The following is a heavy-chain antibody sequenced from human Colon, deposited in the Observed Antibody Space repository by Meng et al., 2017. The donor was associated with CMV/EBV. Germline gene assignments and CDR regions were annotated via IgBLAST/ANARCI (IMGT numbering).Heavy chain of an antibody. CDR1: GFTFSNAW. D-gene: IGHD2/OR15-2a*01. J-gene: IGHJ4*02. CDR2: IKSKTDGGTT. Sequence: GGSLRLSCAASGFTFSNAWMSWVRQAPGKGLEWVGRIKSKTDGGTTDYAAPVKGRFTISRDDSKNTLYLQMNSLKTEDTGLYYCAKDRSISQLFYDFDSWGQGSLVTVSS. V-gene: IGHV3-15*01. CDR3: AKDRSISQLFYDFDS.